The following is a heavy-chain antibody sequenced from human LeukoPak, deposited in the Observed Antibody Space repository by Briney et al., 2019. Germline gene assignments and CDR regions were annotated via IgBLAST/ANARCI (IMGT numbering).Heavy chain of an antibody. CDR1: GGSISSYY. Sequence: PSETLSLTCTVSGGSISSYYWSWTRQPAGKGLEWIGRIYTSGSTNYNPSLKSRVTMSVDTSKNQFSLKLSSVTAADTAVYCCARDSATCTNGVCYYYFDYWGQGTLVTVSS. V-gene: IGHV4-4*07. D-gene: IGHD2-8*01. CDR3: ARDSATCTNGVCYYYFDY. J-gene: IGHJ4*02. CDR2: IYTSGST.